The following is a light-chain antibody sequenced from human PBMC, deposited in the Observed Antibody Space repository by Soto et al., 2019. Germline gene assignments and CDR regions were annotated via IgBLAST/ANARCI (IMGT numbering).Light chain of an antibody. CDR2: DAS. V-gene: IGKV3-15*01. Sequence: EIVMTQSPATLSVSPGESATLSCRASQSVSSNLAWYQQKPGQGPSLLIYDASTRATGIPARFSGSGSGTEFTLTISSLQSEDFAVYYCQQYNNWWTVGQGTKVDIK. CDR3: QQYNNWWT. J-gene: IGKJ1*01. CDR1: QSVSSN.